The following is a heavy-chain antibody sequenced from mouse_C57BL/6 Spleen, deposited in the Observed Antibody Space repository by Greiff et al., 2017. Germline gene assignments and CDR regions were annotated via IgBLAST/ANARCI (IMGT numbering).Heavy chain of an antibody. Sequence: QVQLQQPGAELVRPGSSVKLSCKASGYTFTSYWMHWVKQRPIQGLEWIGNIDPSDSDTHYNQKFKDKATLTVDKSSSTAYMQLSSLTSEDSAVYYCAREFYYYGPYYLDYWGQGTTLTVSS. CDR2: IDPSDSDT. CDR1: GYTFTSYW. V-gene: IGHV1-52*01. D-gene: IGHD1-1*01. J-gene: IGHJ2*01. CDR3: AREFYYYGPYYLDY.